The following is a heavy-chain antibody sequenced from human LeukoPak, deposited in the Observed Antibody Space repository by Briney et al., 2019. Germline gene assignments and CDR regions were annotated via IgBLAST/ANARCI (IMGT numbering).Heavy chain of an antibody. J-gene: IGHJ4*02. CDR1: GGSISSYY. CDR3: ARLALQEVGATQTYYLDY. V-gene: IGHV4-4*07. D-gene: IGHD1-26*01. CDR2: IYTSGST. Sequence: SETLSLTCTVSGGSISSYYWSWIRQPAGKGLEWIGRIYTSGSTNYNPSLKSRVTMSVDTSKNQFSLKLSSVTAADTAVYYCARLALQEVGATQTYYLDYWGQGTLVTVSS.